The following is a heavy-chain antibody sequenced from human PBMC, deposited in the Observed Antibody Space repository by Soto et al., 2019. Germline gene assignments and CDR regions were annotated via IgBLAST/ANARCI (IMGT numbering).Heavy chain of an antibody. V-gene: IGHV1-2*04. D-gene: IGHD7-27*01. CDR1: GYTFTGYY. Sequence: ASVKVSCKASGYTFTGYYMHWVRQAPGQGLEWMGWINPNSGGTNYAQKFQGWVTMTRDTSISTAYMELSRLRSDDTAVYYCARGQLGIGGNNWFDPWGQGTRVTVSS. J-gene: IGHJ5*02. CDR2: INPNSGGT. CDR3: ARGQLGIGGNNWFDP.